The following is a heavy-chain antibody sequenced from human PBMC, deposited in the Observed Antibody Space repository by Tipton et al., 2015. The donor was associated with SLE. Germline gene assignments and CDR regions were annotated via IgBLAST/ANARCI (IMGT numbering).Heavy chain of an antibody. CDR1: GGSISSSSYY. Sequence: LRLSCTVSGGSISSSSYYWAWIRQPPGKGLEWIGSIYYSGSTYYNPSLESRVTISVDTSKNQFSLKLSSVTAADTAVSYCAHANWGTNFDYWGQGTLVTVSS. J-gene: IGHJ4*02. D-gene: IGHD7-27*01. CDR2: IYYSGST. CDR3: AHANWGTNFDY. V-gene: IGHV4-39*07.